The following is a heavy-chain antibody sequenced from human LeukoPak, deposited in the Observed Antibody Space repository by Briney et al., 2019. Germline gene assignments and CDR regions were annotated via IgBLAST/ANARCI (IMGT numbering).Heavy chain of an antibody. CDR2: ISNDGGGT. CDR1: GFIFTTYG. CDR3: AKGSSGYFADL. V-gene: IGHV3-23*01. D-gene: IGHD3-22*01. J-gene: IGHJ5*02. Sequence: GGSLRLSCAASGFIFTTYGLIWVRKPQGKGLEWVSAISNDGGGTNYADFVRGRFTISRDNSKNTLFLQMNSLRAEDTALYYCAKGSSGYFADLWGQGTLVTVSS.